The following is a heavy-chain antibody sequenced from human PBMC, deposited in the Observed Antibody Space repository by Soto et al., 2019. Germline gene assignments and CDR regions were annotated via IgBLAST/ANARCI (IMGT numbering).Heavy chain of an antibody. CDR3: AKDLLGGYYDSSGCPFDY. J-gene: IGHJ4*02. Sequence: GGSLRLSCAASGFTFSSYAMSWVRQAPGKGLEWVSAISGSGGSTYYADSVKGRFTISRDNSKNTLYLQMNSLRAEDTAVYYCAKDLLGGYYDSSGCPFDYWGQGTLVTVSS. V-gene: IGHV3-23*01. D-gene: IGHD3-22*01. CDR2: ISGSGGST. CDR1: GFTFSSYA.